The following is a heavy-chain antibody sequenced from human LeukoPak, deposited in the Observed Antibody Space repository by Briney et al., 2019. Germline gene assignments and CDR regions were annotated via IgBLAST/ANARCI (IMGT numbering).Heavy chain of an antibody. V-gene: IGHV4-4*07. CDR3: ARERRTAMSYNWFDP. D-gene: IGHD5-18*01. J-gene: IGHJ5*02. CDR2: IYTSGST. CDR1: GGSISSYY. Sequence: SETLSLTCTVCGGSISSYYWSWIRQPAGKGLEWIGRIYTSGSTNYNPSLKSRVTISVDKSKNQFSLKLSSVTAADTAVYYCARERRTAMSYNWFDPWGQGTLVTVSS.